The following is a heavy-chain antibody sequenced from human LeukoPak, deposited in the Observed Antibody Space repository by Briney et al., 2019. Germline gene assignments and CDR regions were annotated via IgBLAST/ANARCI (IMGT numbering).Heavy chain of an antibody. V-gene: IGHV3-11*03. Sequence: GGSLRLSCAASGFTFSDYYMTWIRQAPGGGLECLSYINGSSRDTKYADSVKGRFTISRDNAKNSVYLLMNSLRAEDTAVYYCARRGTTYCTVDSCHPNWFDPWGQGTLVTVSS. J-gene: IGHJ5*02. D-gene: IGHD2-15*01. CDR1: GFTFSDYY. CDR2: INGSSRDT. CDR3: ARRGTTYCTVDSCHPNWFDP.